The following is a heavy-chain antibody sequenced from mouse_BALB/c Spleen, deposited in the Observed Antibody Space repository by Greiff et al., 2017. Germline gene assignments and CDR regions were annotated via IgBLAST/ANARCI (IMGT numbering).Heavy chain of an antibody. CDR3: EREGLCYAMDY. CDR2: ISSGSSTI. D-gene: IGHD3-3*01. CDR1: GFTFSSFG. Sequence: EVKVEESGGGLVQPGGSRKLSCAASGFTFSSFGMHWVRQAPEKGLEWVAYISSGSSTIYYADTVKGRFTISRDNPKNTLFLQMTSLRSEDTAMYYCEREGLCYAMDYWGQGTSVTVSS. J-gene: IGHJ4*01. V-gene: IGHV5-17*02.